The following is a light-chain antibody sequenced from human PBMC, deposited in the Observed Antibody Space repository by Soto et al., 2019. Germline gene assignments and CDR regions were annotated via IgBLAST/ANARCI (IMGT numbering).Light chain of an antibody. J-gene: IGKJ3*01. V-gene: IGKV1-5*01. CDR1: QSINSW. CDR3: QQYKNYPFT. CDR2: DAS. Sequence: DIHMTQSPSTLSASLGDRVSITCRASQSINSWLAWYQQKPGKAPKLLIYDASSLQSGVPSRFSGSESGAEFTLTISALQPDDSATYYCQQYKNYPFTFRPGTKV.